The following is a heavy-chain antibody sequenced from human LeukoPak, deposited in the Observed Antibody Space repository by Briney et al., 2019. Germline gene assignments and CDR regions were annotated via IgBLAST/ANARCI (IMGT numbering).Heavy chain of an antibody. CDR3: ARDPTTYYYYYMDV. CDR2: ISSGSNYI. CDR1: GFTFRSYS. J-gene: IGHJ6*03. D-gene: IGHD1-14*01. Sequence: GGSLRLSCAASGFTFRSYSMNWVRQAPGKGLEWVSSISSGSNYIYYADSVKGRFTISRDNAKNSLYLQMNSLRAEDTAVYYCARDPTTYYYYYMDVWGRGTTVTISS. V-gene: IGHV3-21*01.